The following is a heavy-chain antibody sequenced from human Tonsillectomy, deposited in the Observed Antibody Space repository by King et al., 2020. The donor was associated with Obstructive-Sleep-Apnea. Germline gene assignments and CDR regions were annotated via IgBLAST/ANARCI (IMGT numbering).Heavy chain of an antibody. CDR2: IKQDGSEK. V-gene: IGHV3-7*01. CDR3: ARKYYYDSSGYYGFDY. D-gene: IGHD3-22*01. J-gene: IGHJ4*02. Sequence: VQLVESGGGLVQPGGSLRLSCAASGFTFSSYWMSWVRQAPGKGLEWVANIKQDGSEKYYVDSVKGRFTISRDNAKNSLYLQMNSLRAEDTAVYYCARKYYYDSSGYYGFDYWGQGTLVTVSS. CDR1: GFTFSSYW.